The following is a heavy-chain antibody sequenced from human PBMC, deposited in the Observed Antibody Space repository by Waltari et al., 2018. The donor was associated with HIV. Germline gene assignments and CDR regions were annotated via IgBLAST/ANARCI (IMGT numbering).Heavy chain of an antibody. CDR2: NQQSGST. CDR3: ARRGNTYGLYIMDDT. CDR1: GGSFTGYF. J-gene: IGHJ5*02. Sequence: QVQLQQWGAGLLKPSETLSLTCAVYGGSFTGYFWTWVRQPPGKGLEWIGENQQSGSTSYNPSLRSRLTISVDTSKNQFSLKLTAVTAADTAVYYCARRGNTYGLYIMDDTWGQGTLVTVSS. D-gene: IGHD3-16*01. V-gene: IGHV4-34*01.